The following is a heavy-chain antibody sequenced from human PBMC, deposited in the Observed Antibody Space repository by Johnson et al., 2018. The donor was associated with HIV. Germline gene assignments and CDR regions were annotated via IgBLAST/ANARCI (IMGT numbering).Heavy chain of an antibody. CDR2: INGNGGST. J-gene: IGHJ3*02. D-gene: IGHD3-10*01. V-gene: IGHV3-20*04. CDR1: GFAFHDRG. Sequence: VQLVESGGGVVRPGGSLRLSCAASGFAFHDRGMSWVRQAPGKGLEWVSGINGNGGSTAYADSVKGRLPISRDNAKNSLYLQMKSLRAEDTAVYYCAREPRGPRSGSRIPDAFDIWGQGTMVTVSS. CDR3: AREPRGPRSGSRIPDAFDI.